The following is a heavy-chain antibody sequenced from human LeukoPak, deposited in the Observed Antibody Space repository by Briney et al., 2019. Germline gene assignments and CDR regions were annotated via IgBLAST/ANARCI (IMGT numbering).Heavy chain of an antibody. J-gene: IGHJ5*02. CDR3: ARGSYYDSSGYYRHNWFDP. Sequence: SETLSLTCAVSGGSISSGGYSWSWIRQPPGKGLEWIGYIYHSGSTYYNPSLKSRVTISVDRSKNQFSLKLSSVTAADTAVYYCARGSYYDSSGYYRHNWFDPWGQGTLVTVSS. CDR2: IYHSGST. D-gene: IGHD3-22*01. V-gene: IGHV4-30-2*01. CDR1: GGSISSGGYS.